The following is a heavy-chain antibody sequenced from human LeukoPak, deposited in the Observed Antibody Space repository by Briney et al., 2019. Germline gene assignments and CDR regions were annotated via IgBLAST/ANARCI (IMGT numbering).Heavy chain of an antibody. CDR1: GFTFSSYG. J-gene: IGHJ4*02. CDR2: IWYDGSNK. CDR3: AKEPVDCSSTSCYTVFDY. D-gene: IGHD2-2*02. Sequence: PGGSLRLSCAASGFTFSSYGMHWVRQAPGKGLEWVAVIWYDGSNKYYADSVKGRFTISRDNSKNTLYLQMNSLRAEDTAVYYCAKEPVDCSSTSCYTVFDYWGQGTLVTVSS. V-gene: IGHV3-33*06.